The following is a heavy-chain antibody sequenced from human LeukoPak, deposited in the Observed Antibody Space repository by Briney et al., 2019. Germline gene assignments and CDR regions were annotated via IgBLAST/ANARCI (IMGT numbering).Heavy chain of an antibody. J-gene: IGHJ4*02. D-gene: IGHD1-26*01. Sequence: ASVTVSFKASGGTFSSYAISWVRQAPGQGLEWMGGIIPIFGTGNYAQKFPGRVTITTDESTSTAYMELSSLRSEDTAVYYCAGGDKFVGATLDYWGQGTLVTVSS. CDR1: GGTFSSYA. CDR2: IIPIFGTG. CDR3: AGGDKFVGATLDY. V-gene: IGHV1-69*05.